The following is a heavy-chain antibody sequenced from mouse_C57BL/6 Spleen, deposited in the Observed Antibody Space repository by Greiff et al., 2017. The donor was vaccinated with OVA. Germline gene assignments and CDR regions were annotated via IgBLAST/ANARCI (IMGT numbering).Heavy chain of an antibody. V-gene: IGHV1-59*01. CDR1: GYTFTSYW. Sequence: QVQLQQPGAELVRPGTSVKLSCKASGYTFTSYWMHWVKQRPGQGLEWIGVIDPSDSYTNYNQKFKGKATLTVDTSSSTAYMQLSSLTSEDSAVYYCARAPTGYFDYWGQGTTLTVSS. D-gene: IGHD1-1*01. CDR3: ARAPTGYFDY. CDR2: IDPSDSYT. J-gene: IGHJ2*01.